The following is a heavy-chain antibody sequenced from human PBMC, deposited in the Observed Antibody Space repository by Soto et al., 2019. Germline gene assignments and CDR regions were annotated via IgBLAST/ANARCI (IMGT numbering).Heavy chain of an antibody. V-gene: IGHV4-31*03. J-gene: IGHJ5*02. CDR2: IYYSGST. CDR3: ARDAYSSSSFSANWFDP. D-gene: IGHD6-6*01. CDR1: GGSISSGGYY. Sequence: PSETLSLTCTVSGGSISSGGYYWSWIRQHPGKGLEWIGYIYYSGSTYYNPSLKSRVTISVDTSKNQFSLKLSSVTAADTAVYYCARDAYSSSSFSANWFDPWGQGTLVTVSS.